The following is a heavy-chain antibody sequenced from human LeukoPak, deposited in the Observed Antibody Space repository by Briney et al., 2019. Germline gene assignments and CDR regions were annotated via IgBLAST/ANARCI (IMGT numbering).Heavy chain of an antibody. CDR1: GFTFSTYW. CDR3: ARDLKGRDLRAFDI. Sequence: GGSLRLSCVASGFTFSTYWMHWVRQAPGKGLVWVSRINTDGSSISYADSVKGRFTISRDNAKNTLYLQMNSLRAEDTAVYYCARDLKGRDLRAFDIWGQGTMVTVSS. J-gene: IGHJ3*02. CDR2: INTDGSSI. D-gene: IGHD2-21*01. V-gene: IGHV3-74*01.